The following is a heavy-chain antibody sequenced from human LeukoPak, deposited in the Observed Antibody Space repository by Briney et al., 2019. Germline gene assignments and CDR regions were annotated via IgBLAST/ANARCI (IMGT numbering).Heavy chain of an antibody. Sequence: PGGSLRLSCAASGFTVSNNYMTWVRQAPGKGLEWVSLIYSGGSTYYADSVKGRFTISRDNSKNTLHLQMNSLRPDDTAVYYCAKDTPLCYFDYWGQGTLVTVSS. CDR3: AKDTPLCYFDY. V-gene: IGHV3-66*01. CDR2: IYSGGST. J-gene: IGHJ4*02. CDR1: GFTVSNNY. D-gene: IGHD3-16*01.